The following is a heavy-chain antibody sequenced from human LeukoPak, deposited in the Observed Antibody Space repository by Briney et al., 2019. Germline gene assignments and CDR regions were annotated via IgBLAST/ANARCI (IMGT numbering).Heavy chain of an antibody. Sequence: GGSLRLSCAASGFTFSSYAMHWVRQAPGKGLEWVAVISYDGSNKYYADSVKGRFTISRDNSKNTLYLQMNSLRAEDTAVYYCAKDLGVTIFGVVIQTLDYWGQGTLVTVSS. J-gene: IGHJ4*02. D-gene: IGHD3-3*01. CDR1: GFTFSSYA. CDR2: ISYDGSNK. CDR3: AKDLGVTIFGVVIQTLDY. V-gene: IGHV3-30-3*01.